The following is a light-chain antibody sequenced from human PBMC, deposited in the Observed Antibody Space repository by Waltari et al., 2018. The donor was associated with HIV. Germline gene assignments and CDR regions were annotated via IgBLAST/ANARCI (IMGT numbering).Light chain of an antibody. V-gene: IGKV1-39*01. CDR3: QQGFMIPLT. CDR1: QHICTS. Sequence: DIQMNQFPSSLFASIGDRVTITCRFSQHICTSLKWFQQKPGKAPQLLIYAGTTLQRGVPSRCSGSVSGTVFTLTISSLQVDDFATYFCQQGFMIPLTFGPGTKVD. CDR2: AGT. J-gene: IGKJ3*01.